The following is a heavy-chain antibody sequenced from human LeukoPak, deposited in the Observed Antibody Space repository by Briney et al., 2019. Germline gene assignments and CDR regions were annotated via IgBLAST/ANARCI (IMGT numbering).Heavy chain of an antibody. CDR1: GYTFTGYC. D-gene: IGHD6-13*01. CDR3: ARGGAAAGYYYMDV. V-gene: IGHV1-2*02. CDR2: INPNSGGT. Sequence: GASVKLSCKASGYTFTGYCMHWVRQAPGQGLEWMGWINPNSGGTNYAQKFQGRVTMTRDTSISTAYMELSRLRSDDTAVYYCARGGAAAGYYYMDVWGKGTTVTVSS. J-gene: IGHJ6*03.